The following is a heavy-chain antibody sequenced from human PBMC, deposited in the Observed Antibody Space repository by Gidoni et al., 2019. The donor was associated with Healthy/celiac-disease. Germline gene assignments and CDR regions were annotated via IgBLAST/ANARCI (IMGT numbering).Heavy chain of an antibody. CDR2: ISYDGSNK. CDR1: GFTFSSYA. V-gene: IGHV3-30*04. J-gene: IGHJ6*03. D-gene: IGHD3-3*01. Sequence: QVQLVESGGGVVQPGRSLRLSCAASGFTFSSYAMHWVRQAPGKGLEWVAVISYDGSNKYYADSVKGRFTISRDNSKNTLYLQMNSLRAEDTAVYYCARAGGTIFGVVSKPGGRYYMDVWGKGTTVTVSS. CDR3: ARAGGTIFGVVSKPGGRYYMDV.